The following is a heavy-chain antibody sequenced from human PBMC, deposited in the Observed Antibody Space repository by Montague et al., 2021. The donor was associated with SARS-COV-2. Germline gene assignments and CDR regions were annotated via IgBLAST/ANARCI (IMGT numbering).Heavy chain of an antibody. CDR2: IYYSGST. CDR3: ARGRVVVPSTRYWFDP. CDR1: GGSISSGGYY. V-gene: IGHV4-31*03. J-gene: IGHJ5*02. D-gene: IGHD2-2*01. Sequence: TLSLTCTVSGGSISSGGYYWSWIRQHPGKGLEWIGYIYYSGSTYYNPSLKSRLTISVDTSKNRFSLKLSSVTAADTALYYCARGRVVVPSTRYWFDPWGQGTPVTVSS.